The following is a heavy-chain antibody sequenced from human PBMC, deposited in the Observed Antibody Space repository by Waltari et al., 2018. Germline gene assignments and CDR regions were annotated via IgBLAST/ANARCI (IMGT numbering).Heavy chain of an antibody. CDR3: ARGWVYGDYPYY. V-gene: IGHV1-8*01. Sequence: QVQLVQSGAEVKKPGASVKVSCTASGYTFTRYDITWVRQATGQGLEWMGWMNPNSGNTGYAQKFQGRVTMTRNTSISTAYMELSSLRSEDTAVYYCARGWVYGDYPYYWGQGTLVTVSS. D-gene: IGHD4-17*01. J-gene: IGHJ4*02. CDR1: GYTFTRYD. CDR2: MNPNSGNT.